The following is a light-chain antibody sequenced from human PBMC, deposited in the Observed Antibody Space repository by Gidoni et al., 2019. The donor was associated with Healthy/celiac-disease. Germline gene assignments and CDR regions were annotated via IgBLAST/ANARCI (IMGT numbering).Light chain of an antibody. V-gene: IGKV4-1*01. CDR1: QSVLYSSNNKNY. J-gene: IGKJ1*01. CDR3: QQYHSPPWT. Sequence: IVMTQSPDSLAVSLGERATINCKSSQSVLYSSNNKNYLAWYQQKPGQPPKLLIYWASTRESGVPDRFSGSGSGTDFTLTISSLQVEDVAVYYCQQYHSPPWTFGQGTKVEVK. CDR2: WAS.